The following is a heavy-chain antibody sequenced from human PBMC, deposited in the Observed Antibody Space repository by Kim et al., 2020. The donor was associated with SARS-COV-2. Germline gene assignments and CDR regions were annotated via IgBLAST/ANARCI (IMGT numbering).Heavy chain of an antibody. Sequence: GGSLRLSCTASGFTFTNDWLTWVRQAPGKGLELVANIKPDGTEKNYLDSVKGRFTVSRDNAKNVLYLQMNSLRVEDTAMYYCARYALIPDFWGQGTLVTVSS. CDR2: IKPDGTEK. CDR1: GFTFTNDW. D-gene: IGHD2-8*01. J-gene: IGHJ4*02. CDR3: ARYALIPDF. V-gene: IGHV3-7*01.